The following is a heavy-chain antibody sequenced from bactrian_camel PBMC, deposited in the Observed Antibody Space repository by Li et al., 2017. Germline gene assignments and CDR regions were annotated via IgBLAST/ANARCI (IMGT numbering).Heavy chain of an antibody. CDR3: AARRLDYCLGSWSGGSRYNV. CDR2: IDTDGST. CDR1: GYTYNGYC. V-gene: IGHV3S55*01. D-gene: IGHD3*01. J-gene: IGHJ4*01. Sequence: HVQLVESGGGSVEAGGSLTLTCVASGYTYNGYCMGWFRLAPGKEREGVAIIDTDGSTFYADSVAGRFTISQDNSKNRLSLQMNSLKPEDTAMYYCAARRLDYCLGSWSGGSRYNVWGQGTQVTVS.